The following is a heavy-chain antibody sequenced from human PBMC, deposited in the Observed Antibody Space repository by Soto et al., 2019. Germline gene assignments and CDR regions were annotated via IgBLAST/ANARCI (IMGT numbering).Heavy chain of an antibody. J-gene: IGHJ6*02. CDR1: GYTFTSYG. D-gene: IGHD3-3*01. CDR2: ISAYNGNT. V-gene: IGHV1-18*01. Sequence: ASVKVSCKASGYTFTSYGISWVRQAPGQGLEWMGWISAYNGNTNYAQKLQGRVTMTTDTSTSTAYMELRSLRSDDTAVYYCARVTGLRFLEWYYYYYGMDVWGQGTTVTVS. CDR3: ARVTGLRFLEWYYYYYGMDV.